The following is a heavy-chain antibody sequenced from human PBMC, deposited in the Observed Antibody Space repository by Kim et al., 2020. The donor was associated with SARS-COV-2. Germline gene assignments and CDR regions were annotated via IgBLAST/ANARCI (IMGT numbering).Heavy chain of an antibody. D-gene: IGHD5-12*01. CDR3: AGGYSGYDRY. V-gene: IGHV4-59*09. J-gene: IGHJ4*02. CDR2: ST. Sequence: STNYNPSLKSRVTISVDTSKNQFSLKLSSVTAADTAVYYCAGGYSGYDRYWGQGTLVTVSS.